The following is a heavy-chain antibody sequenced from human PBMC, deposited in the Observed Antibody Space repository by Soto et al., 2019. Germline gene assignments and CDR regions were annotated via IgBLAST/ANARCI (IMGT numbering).Heavy chain of an antibody. J-gene: IGHJ6*02. D-gene: IGHD6-25*01. V-gene: IGHV3-23*01. CDR2: ISGSGGST. Sequence: SLRLSCAASGFTFSSYAMSWVRQAPGKGLEWVSAISGSGGSTYYADSVKGRFTISRDNSKNTLYLQMNSLRAEDTAVYYCAKGSETVYSYYYYGMDVWGQGTTVTV. CDR3: AKGSETVYSYYYYGMDV. CDR1: GFTFSSYA.